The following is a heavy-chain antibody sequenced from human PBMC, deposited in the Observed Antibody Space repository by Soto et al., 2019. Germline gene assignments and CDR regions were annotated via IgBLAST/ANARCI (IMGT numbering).Heavy chain of an antibody. J-gene: IGHJ6*02. V-gene: IGHV1-18*01. CDR3: AMVDVYVTPSPQDV. Sequence: QGQLVQSRAEVKNPGASVTVSCKASGYSFTRYGIAWARQAPGQGLEWMGWINTYNGNTNYAQNLQGRFTLTTDTSTSTAYMELPSLSSNDTAIYYCAMVDVYVTPSPQDVWGQGTTVIVSS. CDR2: INTYNGNT. CDR1: GYSFTRYG. D-gene: IGHD3-16*01.